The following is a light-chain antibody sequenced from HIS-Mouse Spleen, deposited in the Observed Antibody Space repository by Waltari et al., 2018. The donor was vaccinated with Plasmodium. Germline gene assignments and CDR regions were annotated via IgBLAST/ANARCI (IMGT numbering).Light chain of an antibody. V-gene: IGKV3-15*01. Sequence: EIVMTQSPATLSVSPGERATLSCRASQSVSSNLAWYQQKPGQAPRLLSYGASTRATGIPARFSGSVSGTEFTRTISSLQSEDFAVDYCQQYNNWPFTFGPGTKVDIK. CDR3: QQYNNWPFT. CDR2: GAS. J-gene: IGKJ3*01. CDR1: QSVSSN.